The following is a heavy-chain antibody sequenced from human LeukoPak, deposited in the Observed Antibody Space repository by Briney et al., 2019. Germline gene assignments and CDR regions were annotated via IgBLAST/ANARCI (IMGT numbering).Heavy chain of an antibody. CDR1: GDSISSGDYY. CDR3: ARDRSGWYKNWFDP. J-gene: IGHJ5*02. D-gene: IGHD6-19*01. Sequence: SETLSLTCTVSGDSISSGDYYWSWIRQPPGKGLEWIGYIYNSGSTNYNPSLKSRVTISVDTSKNQFSLKLSSVTAADTAVYYCARDRSGWYKNWFDPWGQGTLVTVSS. CDR2: IYNSGST. V-gene: IGHV4-61*08.